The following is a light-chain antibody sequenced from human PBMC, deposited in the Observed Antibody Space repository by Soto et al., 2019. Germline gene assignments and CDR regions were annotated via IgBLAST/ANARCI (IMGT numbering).Light chain of an antibody. Sequence: DVQMTQSPSTLSASVGDRVTITCRASQSIGSWLAWYQQKPGKAPNLLIYDASILERGVPSRFSGSGSGTGFTLTISCLQPDDFATYYCQQYHGSSWTFGQGTKVEFK. V-gene: IGKV1-5*01. CDR1: QSIGSW. J-gene: IGKJ1*01. CDR2: DAS. CDR3: QQYHGSSWT.